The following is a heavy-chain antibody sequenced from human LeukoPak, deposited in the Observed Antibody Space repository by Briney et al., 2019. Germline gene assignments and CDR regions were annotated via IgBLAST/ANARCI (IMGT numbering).Heavy chain of an antibody. J-gene: IGHJ4*02. D-gene: IGHD5-18*01. Sequence: ASVKVSCKASGYTFTSYYMHCVRQVPGQGLEWMGIINPSGGSTSYAQKFQGRVTMTRDMSTSTVYMELSSLRSEDTAVYYCAREGPRGYSYERIYYFDYWGQGTLVTVSS. CDR2: INPSGGST. CDR3: AREGPRGYSYERIYYFDY. V-gene: IGHV1-46*01. CDR1: GYTFTSYY.